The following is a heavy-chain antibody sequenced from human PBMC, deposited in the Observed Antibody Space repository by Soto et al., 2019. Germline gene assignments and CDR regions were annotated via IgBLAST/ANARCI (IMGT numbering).Heavy chain of an antibody. CDR3: ERGGRSKDV. V-gene: IGHV4-34*01. CDR2: INHSGNT. CDR1: GGSFSGFY. J-gene: IGHJ6*02. D-gene: IGHD2-15*01. Sequence: SETLSLTCGVYGGSFSGFYWSWIRQPPGRGLEWIGEINHSGNTNYNPSLKSRVIISVDTSKNQFSLKLSSVTAADTAVYYCERGGRSKDVCGQGTTVTVSS.